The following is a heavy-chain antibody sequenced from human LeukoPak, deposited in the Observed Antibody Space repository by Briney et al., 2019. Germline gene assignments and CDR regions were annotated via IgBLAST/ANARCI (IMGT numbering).Heavy chain of an antibody. CDR1: GYTFTTYY. CDR3: ARGSRPVYNLLTGKRYFDY. Sequence: ASVKVSCKASGYTFTTYYVHWVRQAPRQGLEWMGITNPSGGSTTYAQKFRGRLTMTRDMSTSTVYMELSSLRSEDTAVYYCARGSRPVYNLLTGKRYFDYWGQGTLLTVSS. D-gene: IGHD3-9*01. J-gene: IGHJ4*02. V-gene: IGHV1-46*01. CDR2: TNPSGGST.